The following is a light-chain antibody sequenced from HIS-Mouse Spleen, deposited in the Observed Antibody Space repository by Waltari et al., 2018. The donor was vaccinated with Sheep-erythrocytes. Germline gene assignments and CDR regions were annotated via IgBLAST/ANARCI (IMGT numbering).Light chain of an antibody. V-gene: IGLV3-1*01. Sequence: SYELTQPPSVSVSPGQTASITCPGDKLGDKYACWYQQKPDQSPVLVIYQDSKRPSGIPERFSGSNSGNTATLTISGTQAMDEADYYCQAWDSSTVVFGGGTKLTVL. J-gene: IGLJ2*01. CDR1: KLGDKY. CDR3: QAWDSSTVV. CDR2: QDS.